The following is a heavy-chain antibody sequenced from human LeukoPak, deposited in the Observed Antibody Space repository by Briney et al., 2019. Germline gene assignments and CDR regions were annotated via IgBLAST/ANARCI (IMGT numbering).Heavy chain of an antibody. CDR3: AREDTAMVDY. CDR2: IYYSGST. CDR1: GVSISSGGYY. D-gene: IGHD5-18*01. J-gene: IGHJ4*02. V-gene: IGHV4-31*03. Sequence: SETLSLTCTVSGVSISSGGYYWSWLRQHQGKGREWIGYIYYSGSTYYNPSLKSRVTISVDTSKNQFSLKLSSVTAADTAVYYCAREDTAMVDYWGQGTLVTVSS.